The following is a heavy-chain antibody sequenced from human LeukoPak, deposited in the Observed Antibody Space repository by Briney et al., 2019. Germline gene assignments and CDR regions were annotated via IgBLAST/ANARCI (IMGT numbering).Heavy chain of an antibody. CDR3: ARSRFYFDY. CDR1: GFTFSTYW. Sequence: GGSLRLSCAASGFTFSTYWMGWVRQAPGKGLEWVAKIKPDGSEKDHVDSVKGRFAISRDNAKNSLYLQLNSLRAEDTAVYYCARSRFYFDYWGQGTLVTVSS. J-gene: IGHJ4*02. V-gene: IGHV3-7*01. CDR2: IKPDGSEK.